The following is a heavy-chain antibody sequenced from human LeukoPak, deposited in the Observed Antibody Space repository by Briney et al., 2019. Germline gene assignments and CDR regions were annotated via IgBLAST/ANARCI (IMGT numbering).Heavy chain of an antibody. D-gene: IGHD5-18*01. CDR1: GFTFSSYS. Sequence: GGSLRLSCAASGFTFSSYSMNWVRQAPGKGLEWVSSISSSSSYIYYADSVEGRFTISRDNAKNSLYLQMNSLRAEDTAVYYCARDTGDTAMVLYYYYYYMDVWGKETTVTVSS. CDR2: ISSSSSYI. V-gene: IGHV3-21*01. J-gene: IGHJ6*03. CDR3: ARDTGDTAMVLYYYYYYMDV.